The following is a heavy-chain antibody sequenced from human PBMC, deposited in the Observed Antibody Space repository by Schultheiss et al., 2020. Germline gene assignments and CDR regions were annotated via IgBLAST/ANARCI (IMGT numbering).Heavy chain of an antibody. Sequence: GGSLRLSCAASGFTFSSYSMNWVRQAPGKGLEWVSSISSSSSYIYYADSVKGRFTISRDNAKNSLYLQMNSLRAEDTAVYYCAREVGLWFGESKYYFDYWGQGTLVTVSS. CDR1: GFTFSSYS. CDR3: AREVGLWFGESKYYFDY. CDR2: ISSSSSYI. V-gene: IGHV3-21*01. J-gene: IGHJ4*02. D-gene: IGHD3-10*01.